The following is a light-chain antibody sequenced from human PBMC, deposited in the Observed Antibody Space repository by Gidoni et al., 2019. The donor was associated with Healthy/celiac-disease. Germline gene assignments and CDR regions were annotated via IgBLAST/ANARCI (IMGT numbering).Light chain of an antibody. V-gene: IGKV3-11*01. CDR1: QSVSSY. Sequence: EIVLTQSPATLSLSPGERATLSWRASQSVSSYLAWYQQKPGQAPRLLIYDASNRATGIPARFSGSGSGPDFTLTISSLEPEDFAVYYCQQRSNWLALTFGGGTKVEIK. CDR3: QQRSNWLALT. CDR2: DAS. J-gene: IGKJ4*01.